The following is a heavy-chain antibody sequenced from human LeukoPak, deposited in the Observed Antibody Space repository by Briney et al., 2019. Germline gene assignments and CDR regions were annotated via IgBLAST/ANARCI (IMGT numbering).Heavy chain of an antibody. CDR1: GGSISSYY. Sequence: PSETLSLTCTVSGGSISSYYWSWIRQPPGKGLEWIGYIYYSGSTNYNPSLKSRVTISVDTSKNQFSLKLSSVTAADTAVYYCARGWRSDNTLDYWGQGTLVTVSS. CDR2: IYYSGST. D-gene: IGHD1-1*01. J-gene: IGHJ4*02. V-gene: IGHV4-59*01. CDR3: ARGWRSDNTLDY.